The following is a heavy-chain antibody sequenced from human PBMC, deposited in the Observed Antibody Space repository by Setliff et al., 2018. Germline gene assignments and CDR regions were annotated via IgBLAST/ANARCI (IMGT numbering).Heavy chain of an antibody. CDR3: ARDEGYYDRSGYYRPLGY. J-gene: IGHJ4*02. D-gene: IGHD3-22*01. V-gene: IGHV1-69*05. Sequence: VKVSCKASGGTFNSYGVTWVRQAPGQGLEWMGGTIPILGTANYAQKFQGRVTITTDESTSTAYMELSSLRSEDTAVYYCARDEGYYDRSGYYRPLGYWGQGTLVTVSS. CDR2: TIPILGTA. CDR1: GGTFNSYG.